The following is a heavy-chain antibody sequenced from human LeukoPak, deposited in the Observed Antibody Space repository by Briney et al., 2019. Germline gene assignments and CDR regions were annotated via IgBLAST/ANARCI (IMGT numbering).Heavy chain of an antibody. Sequence: SETLSLTCTVSGGSISSYYWSWIRQPPGKGLEWIGYIYYSGSTNYNPFLKSRVTISVDTSKNQFSLKLSSVTAADTAVYYCARSTIVGATYWGQGTLVTVSS. D-gene: IGHD1-26*01. CDR3: ARSTIVGATY. V-gene: IGHV4-59*01. J-gene: IGHJ4*02. CDR1: GGSISSYY. CDR2: IYYSGST.